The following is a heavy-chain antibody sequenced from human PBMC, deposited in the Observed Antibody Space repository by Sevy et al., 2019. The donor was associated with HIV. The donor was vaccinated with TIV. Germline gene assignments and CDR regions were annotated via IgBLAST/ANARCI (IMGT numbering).Heavy chain of an antibody. CDR1: GYSFSSYA. D-gene: IGHD6-13*01. V-gene: IGHV3-23*01. Sequence: GSLRLSCVVSGYSFSSYAISWVRQAPGKGLEWVSTINGRGGSTYYADSVKGRFTISRDNPMNTLFLQMINLRVDDTAIYYCARPSPRIAAAASAFYDNWGQGTLVTVSS. J-gene: IGHJ4*02. CDR3: ARPSPRIAAAASAFYDN. CDR2: INGRGGST.